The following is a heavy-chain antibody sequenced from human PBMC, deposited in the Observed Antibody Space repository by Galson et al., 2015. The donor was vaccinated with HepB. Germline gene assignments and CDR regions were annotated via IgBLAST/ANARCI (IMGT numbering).Heavy chain of an antibody. V-gene: IGHV6-1*01. CDR3: ARDLRGPYYYGSGSYSGVAFDI. D-gene: IGHD3-10*01. CDR2: TYYRSKWYN. Sequence: CAISGDSVSSNSAAWNWIRQSPSRGLEWLGRTYYRSKWYNDYAVSVKSRITINPDTSKNQFSLQLNSVTPEDTAVYYCARDLRGPYYYGSGSYSGVAFDIWGQGTMVTVSS. CDR1: GDSVSSNSAA. J-gene: IGHJ3*02.